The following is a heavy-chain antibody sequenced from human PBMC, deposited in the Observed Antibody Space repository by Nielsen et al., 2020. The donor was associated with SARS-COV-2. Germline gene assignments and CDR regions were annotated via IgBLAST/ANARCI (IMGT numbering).Heavy chain of an antibody. CDR3: AKDRAIFMIYFTRGGPDY. D-gene: IGHD3/OR15-3a*01. V-gene: IGHV3-30*02. Sequence: GESLKISCAASGFTFSSYGMHWVRQAPGKGLEWVAVIWYDGSNKYYADSVKGRFTISRDFSKSTLYLQMNSLRAEDTAMYYCAKDRAIFMIYFTRGGPDYWGQGTLVTVSS. J-gene: IGHJ4*02. CDR2: IWYDGSNK. CDR1: GFTFSSYG.